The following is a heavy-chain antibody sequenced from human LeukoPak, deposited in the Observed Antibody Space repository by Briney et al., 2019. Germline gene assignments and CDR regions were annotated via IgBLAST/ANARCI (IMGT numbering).Heavy chain of an antibody. J-gene: IGHJ3*02. CDR3: VRQYYDILTGYSDLFDI. CDR1: GGYISSPSYY. Sequence: PSETLSLTCTVSGGYISSPSYYWGWIRQSPGKGLEWLGSIYYSGTTQDNPSLMSRVTISVDTSKNQFSLKLTSVTAADTSVYYCVRQYYDILTGYSDLFDIWGPGTKVIVSS. D-gene: IGHD3-9*01. V-gene: IGHV4-39*01. CDR2: IYYSGTT.